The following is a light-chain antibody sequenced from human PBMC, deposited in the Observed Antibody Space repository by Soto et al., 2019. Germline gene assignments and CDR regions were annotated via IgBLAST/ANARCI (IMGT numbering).Light chain of an antibody. CDR2: GGS. V-gene: IGKV3-11*01. Sequence: EIVLTQSPATLSLSPGERASLSCRASQSVSSYLAWYQQKPGQAPRLPIYGGSSRATGVPARFSGSGSGTDFTLTISGLEPEDFAVYYCQQRSVWPITFGQGTRLEIK. CDR1: QSVSSY. CDR3: QQRSVWPIT. J-gene: IGKJ5*01.